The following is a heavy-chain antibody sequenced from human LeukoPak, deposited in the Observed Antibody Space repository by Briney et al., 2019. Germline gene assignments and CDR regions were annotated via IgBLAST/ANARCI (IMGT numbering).Heavy chain of an antibody. V-gene: IGHV1-69*13. CDR3: ARDNGDIVVVPAAWTFDY. J-gene: IGHJ4*02. D-gene: IGHD2-2*01. CDR2: IIPIFGTA. CDR1: GGTFSSYA. Sequence: GASVKVSCKASGGTFSSYAISWVRQAPGQGLEWMGGIIPIFGTANYAQKFQGRVTITADESTSTAYMELSSLRAEDTAVYYCARDNGDIVVVPAAWTFDYWGQGTLVTVSS.